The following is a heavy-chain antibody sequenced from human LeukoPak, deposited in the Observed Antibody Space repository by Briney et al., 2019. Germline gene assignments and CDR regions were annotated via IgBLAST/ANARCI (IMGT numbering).Heavy chain of an antibody. CDR2: IYYSGST. J-gene: IGHJ4*02. Sequence: SETLSLTCTVSGGSISSYYWSWIRQPPGKGLEWIGYIYYSGSTNYNPSLKSRVTISVDTSKNQFSLKLSSVTAADTAVYYCARDPGGYSDYWGQGTLVTVSS. CDR1: GGSISSYY. V-gene: IGHV4-59*01. CDR3: ARDPGGYSDY. D-gene: IGHD3-22*01.